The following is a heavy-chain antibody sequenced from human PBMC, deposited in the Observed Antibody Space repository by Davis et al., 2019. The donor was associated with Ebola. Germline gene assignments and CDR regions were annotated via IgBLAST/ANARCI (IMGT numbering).Heavy chain of an antibody. CDR3: ARTHTAMVTTNWFDP. D-gene: IGHD5-18*01. CDR1: SWSFSGYY. J-gene: IGHJ5*02. Sequence: SETLSLTCAVYSWSFSGYYWSWIRQPPGKGLEWIGEINHSGSTNYNPSLKSRVTISVDKSKNQFSLKLSSVTAADTAVYYCARTHTAMVTTNWFDPWGQGTLVTVSS. CDR2: INHSGST. V-gene: IGHV4-34*01.